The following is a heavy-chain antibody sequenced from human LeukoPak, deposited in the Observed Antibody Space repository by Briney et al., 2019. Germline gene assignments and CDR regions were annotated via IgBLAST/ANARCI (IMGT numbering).Heavy chain of an antibody. D-gene: IGHD3-10*01. Sequence: ASVKVSCKASGYTSTSYDINWVRQATGQGLEWMGWMNPNSGNTGYAQKFQGRVTTTRNTSISTAYMELSSLRSEDTAVYYCARVSTMVRGVSEQSFQHWGQGILVTVSS. J-gene: IGHJ1*01. CDR2: MNPNSGNT. V-gene: IGHV1-8*01. CDR3: ARVSTMVRGVSEQSFQH. CDR1: GYTSTSYD.